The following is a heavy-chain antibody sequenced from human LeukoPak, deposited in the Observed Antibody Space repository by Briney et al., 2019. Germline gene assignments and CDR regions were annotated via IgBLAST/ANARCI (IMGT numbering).Heavy chain of an antibody. CDR1: GYSFTSYW. J-gene: IGHJ5*02. D-gene: IGHD3-16*02. V-gene: IGHV5-51*01. CDR2: FYPGDSDT. CDR3: SRHYRDREVYNGFDP. Sequence: GESLKTSFKGPGYSFTSYWFGWVRQLPGKGLEWMGIFYPGDSDTRYSPSFQGHVPIPADKSITTSYLKWTTLKPAATPINHCSRHYRDREVYNGFDPWGQGTLVTVSS.